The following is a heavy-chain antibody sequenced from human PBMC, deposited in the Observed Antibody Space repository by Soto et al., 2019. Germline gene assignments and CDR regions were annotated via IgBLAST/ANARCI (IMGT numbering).Heavy chain of an antibody. CDR3: ARAAKQQLVPPTGHHYPYATHV. Sequence: ASVKVSCKASGYTFTSYGISWVRQAPGQGLEWMGWISAYNGNTNYAQKLQGRVTMTTDTSTSTAYMELRSLRSDDTAVYYCARAAKQQLVPPTGHHYPYATHVPGQATTVTLSS. D-gene: IGHD6-13*01. CDR2: ISAYNGNT. CDR1: GYTFTSYG. J-gene: IGHJ6*02. V-gene: IGHV1-18*01.